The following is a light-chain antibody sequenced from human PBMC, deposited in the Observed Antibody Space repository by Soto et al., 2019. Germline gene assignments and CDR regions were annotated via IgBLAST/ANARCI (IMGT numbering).Light chain of an antibody. CDR2: QIS. CDR1: QSLVHSDGNTY. Sequence: DVVLTQTPLSSPVTLGQPASISCKSSQSLVHSDGNTYLSWLQQRPGQPPRLLIYQISNRFSGVQDRFSGSGAGTDYTMKNSRVEAEDVGVYYCMQFARFPRTFGQGTQVEMK. CDR3: MQFARFPRT. V-gene: IGKV2-24*01. J-gene: IGKJ1*01.